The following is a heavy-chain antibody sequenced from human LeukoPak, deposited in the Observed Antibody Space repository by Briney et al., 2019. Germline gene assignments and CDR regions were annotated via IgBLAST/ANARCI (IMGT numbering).Heavy chain of an antibody. J-gene: IGHJ6*03. CDR3: AKGRGWEASYYYYYMDV. V-gene: IGHV3-23*01. CDR2: ISGSGGST. CDR1: GFTFSIHA. D-gene: IGHD1-26*01. Sequence: GGSLRLSCAASGFTFSIHAMSWVRQAPGKGLEWVSAISGSGGSTYYADSVKGRFTISRDNSKNTLYLQMNSLRAEDTAVYYCAKGRGWEASYYYYYMDVWGKGTTVTISS.